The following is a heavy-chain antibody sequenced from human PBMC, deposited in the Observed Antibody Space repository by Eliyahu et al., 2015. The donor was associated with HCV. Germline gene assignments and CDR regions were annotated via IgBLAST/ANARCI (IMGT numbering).Heavy chain of an antibody. CDR3: ARVGYSSMPGPH. CDR1: GFTFSSYW. CDR2: INSDGSST. V-gene: IGHV3-74*01. D-gene: IGHD6-13*01. J-gene: IGHJ4*02. Sequence: PGGSLRLSCAASGFTFSSYWMHWVRQVPGKGLVWVSRINSDGSSTSYADSVKGRFTIXRDNAKNTVYLQMNSLRAEDTAVYYCARVGYSSMPGPHWGQGTLVTVSS.